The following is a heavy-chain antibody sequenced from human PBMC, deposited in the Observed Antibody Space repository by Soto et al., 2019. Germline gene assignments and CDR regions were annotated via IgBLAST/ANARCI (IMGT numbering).Heavy chain of an antibody. J-gene: IGHJ6*02. CDR3: ARGIRNYYGVDV. Sequence: GGSLRLSCVASGFTFSTYWMHWVRQAPRKGLVWVSSIKFDGSTTSYADSVKGRFTISRDNAKNTVYLQMNSLGGEDTGVYYCARGIRNYYGVDVWGQGTTVTVSS. V-gene: IGHV3-74*01. D-gene: IGHD5-18*01. CDR1: GFTFSTYW. CDR2: IKFDGSTT.